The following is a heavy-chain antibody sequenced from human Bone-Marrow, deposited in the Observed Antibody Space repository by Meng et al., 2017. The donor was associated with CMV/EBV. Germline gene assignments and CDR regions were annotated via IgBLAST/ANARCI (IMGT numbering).Heavy chain of an antibody. D-gene: IGHD6-19*01. V-gene: IGHV3-74*01. CDR2: INSDGSST. J-gene: IGHJ5*02. CDR3: ARVREQWQDNWFDP. Sequence: GESLKISCPASGFTFSSYWMHWVRQAPGKGLVWVSRINSDGSSTSYADSVKGRFTISRDNAKNTLYLQMNSLRAEDTAVYYCARVREQWQDNWFDPCGQETLVTVSS. CDR1: GFTFSSYW.